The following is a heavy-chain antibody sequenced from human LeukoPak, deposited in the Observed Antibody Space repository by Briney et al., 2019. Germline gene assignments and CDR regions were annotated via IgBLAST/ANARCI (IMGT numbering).Heavy chain of an antibody. CDR1: GFTFSSYA. CDR2: ISSTSDYI. Sequence: GGSLRLSCAASGFTFSSYAMSWVRQAPGKGLEWVSSISSTSDYIFYADSVKGRFTISRDNAKNSLYLQMNSLRAEDTAVYYCASRGNYWGQGTLVTVSS. D-gene: IGHD1-26*01. V-gene: IGHV3-21*06. J-gene: IGHJ4*02. CDR3: ASRGNY.